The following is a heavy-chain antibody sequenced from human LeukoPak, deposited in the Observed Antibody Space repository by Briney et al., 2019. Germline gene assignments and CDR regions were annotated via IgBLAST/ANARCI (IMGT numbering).Heavy chain of an antibody. D-gene: IGHD2-21*02. CDR2: IWYDGTNK. Sequence: PGGSLRLSCAASGFTFSSYGMHWVRQAPGKGLEWVAVIWYDGTNKYYADSVKGRFTISRDNSKSTLYLQMNSLRAEDTAVYYCARIGGDRHPIEYWGQGTLVTVSS. V-gene: IGHV3-33*01. J-gene: IGHJ4*02. CDR1: GFTFSSYG. CDR3: ARIGGDRHPIEY.